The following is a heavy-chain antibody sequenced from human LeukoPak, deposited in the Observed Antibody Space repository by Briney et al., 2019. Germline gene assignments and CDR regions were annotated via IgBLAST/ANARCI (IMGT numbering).Heavy chain of an antibody. D-gene: IGHD3-3*01. CDR2: INSDGSST. CDR1: GFTFSSYW. CDR3: ARAVDFWSGYSFDY. Sequence: GGPLRLSCAASGFTFSSYWMHWVRQAPGKGLVWVSRINSDGSSTSYADSVKGRFTISRDNAKNTLYLQMNSLRAEDTAVYYCARAVDFWSGYSFDYWGQGTLVTVSS. V-gene: IGHV3-74*01. J-gene: IGHJ4*02.